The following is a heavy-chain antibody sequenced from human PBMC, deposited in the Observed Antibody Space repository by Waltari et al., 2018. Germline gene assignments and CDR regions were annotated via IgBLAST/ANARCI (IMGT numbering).Heavy chain of an antibody. CDR2: IHHSGTA. CDR1: GGSFNDYY. J-gene: IGHJ5*02. CDR3: ARPGIAAAGHWFDP. Sequence: QVQLQQWGAGLLKPSETLSLTCAVYGGSFNDYYWSWLRQPPGKGLEWIGEIHHSGTANYNPSLKSRVTMSVDTSKNQLSRKLTSVTAADTAVYFCARPGIAAAGHWFDPWGQGTLVTVSS. D-gene: IGHD6-13*01. V-gene: IGHV4-34*02.